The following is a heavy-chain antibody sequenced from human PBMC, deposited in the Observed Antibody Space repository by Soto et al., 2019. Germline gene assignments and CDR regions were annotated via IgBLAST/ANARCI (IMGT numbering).Heavy chain of an antibody. Sequence: SQTLSLTCAISGDSVSSISTAWNWIRQSPSTGLEWLGRTYYRTKWYNDYALSVQSRITINPDTSKNQFALQLNSVTPEDTAVYYCARVRPPTSWRNDYVPARAFDTWGQGXTVTVSS. CDR2: TYYRTKWYN. V-gene: IGHV6-1*01. CDR1: GDSVSSISTA. J-gene: IGHJ3*02. D-gene: IGHD4-17*01. CDR3: ARVRPPTSWRNDYVPARAFDT.